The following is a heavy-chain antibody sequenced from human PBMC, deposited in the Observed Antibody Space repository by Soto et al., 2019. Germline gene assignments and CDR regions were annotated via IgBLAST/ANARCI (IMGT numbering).Heavy chain of an antibody. D-gene: IGHD3-22*01. CDR2: INPSGGST. J-gene: IGHJ3*02. V-gene: IGHV1-46*01. CDR3: ARHGSGYYAPYAFDI. CDR1: GYTFTSYY. Sequence: GASVKVSCKASGYTFTSYYMHWVRQAPGQGLEWMGIINPSGGSTSYAQKFQGRVTMTRDTSTSTVYMELSSLRSEDTAVYYCARHGSGYYAPYAFDIWGQGTMVTVS.